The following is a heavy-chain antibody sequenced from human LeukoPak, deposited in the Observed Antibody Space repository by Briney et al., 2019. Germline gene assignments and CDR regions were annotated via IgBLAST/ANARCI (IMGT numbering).Heavy chain of an antibody. CDR3: VKGLDYSSSQMDS. Sequence: GRSLSLSCSASGFTFKSYAMHWVRQAPGKGLEYVSSINTNGANTYYADSVKGRFTISRDNSRNTVYVQMNSLTPEDTAVYYCVKGLDYSSSQMDSWGQGTLVTVSS. J-gene: IGHJ4*02. CDR1: GFTFKSYA. D-gene: IGHD6-6*01. CDR2: INTNGANT. V-gene: IGHV3-64*05.